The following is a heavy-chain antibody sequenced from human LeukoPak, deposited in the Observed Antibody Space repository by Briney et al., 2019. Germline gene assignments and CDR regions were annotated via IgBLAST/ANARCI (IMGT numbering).Heavy chain of an antibody. CDR2: IFTSGNT. Sequence: SETLSLTCTVSGDSLNSGNYYWTWIRQHPGEGLEWLGYIFTSGNTYYNPSLKGRLLTSVDTSKSQFSLRLTSVTAADTAVYYCARATLRGDPFDFWGQGIQVTVSS. CDR1: GDSLNSGNYY. J-gene: IGHJ4*02. V-gene: IGHV4-31*03. D-gene: IGHD2-21*02. CDR3: ARATLRGDPFDF.